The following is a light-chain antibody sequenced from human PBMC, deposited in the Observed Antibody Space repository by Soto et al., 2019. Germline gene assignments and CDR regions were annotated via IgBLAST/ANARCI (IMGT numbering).Light chain of an antibody. V-gene: IGKV4-1*01. J-gene: IGKJ4*01. Sequence: TQSPYSLAASLGERATIDCKSSLSVLYISNNKNYLAWYQQKPGQPPKLLIYWESTRESAVPDRFSATGSGKDFTVTISRMQAEDVELYYCKKYYSPILNFRGGTNLDIK. CDR2: WES. CDR3: KKYYSPILN. CDR1: LSVLYISNNKNY.